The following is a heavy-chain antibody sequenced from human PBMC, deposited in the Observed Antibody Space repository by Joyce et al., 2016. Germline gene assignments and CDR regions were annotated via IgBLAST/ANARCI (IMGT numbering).Heavy chain of an antibody. Sequence: QVQLVQSGPEVKKPGASVKVSCKASDYTFTTYGISWLRRAPGQGLEWMGWISAYSGNTLYAQKFQGRVPMTTDTSTSTAYMELSSLTSDDMAVYYCATSGSSRPSSLAFDVWGQGTLVTVSS. D-gene: IGHD2-2*01. CDR1: DYTFTTYG. CDR3: ATSGSSRPSSLAFDV. CDR2: ISAYSGNT. J-gene: IGHJ3*01. V-gene: IGHV1-18*03.